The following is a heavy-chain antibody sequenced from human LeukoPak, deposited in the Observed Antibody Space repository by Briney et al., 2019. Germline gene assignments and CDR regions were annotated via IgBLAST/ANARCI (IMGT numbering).Heavy chain of an antibody. D-gene: IGHD2-2*01. CDR2: INPNSGGT. CDR3: ARDTLKVVPAVPFDY. CDR1: GYTFTGYY. Sequence: GASVKVSCKASGYTFTGYYMHWVRQAPGQGLEWMGWINPNSGGTNYAQKFQGRVTMTRDTSISTAYMELSRLRSDDTAVYYCARDTLKVVPAVPFDYWGQGTLVTVSS. V-gene: IGHV1-2*02. J-gene: IGHJ4*02.